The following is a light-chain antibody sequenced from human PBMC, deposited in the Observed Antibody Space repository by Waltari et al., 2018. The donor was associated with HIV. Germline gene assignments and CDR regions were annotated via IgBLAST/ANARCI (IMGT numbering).Light chain of an antibody. CDR2: DAS. CDR1: QNVNNY. CDR3: HQYHNWPPFT. J-gene: IGKJ2*01. Sequence: EVVLTQSPATLSVSPGERATLSCWASQNVNNYLVWYQQKHGQAPRPLIYDASTRANGVPARFSGSGSGTEFTLTITSLQSEDFAVYYCHQYHNWPPFTFGQGTKLEI. V-gene: IGKV3-15*01.